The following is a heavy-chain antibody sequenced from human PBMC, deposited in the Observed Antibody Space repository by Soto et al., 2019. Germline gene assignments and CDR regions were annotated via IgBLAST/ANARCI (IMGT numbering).Heavy chain of an antibody. V-gene: IGHV3-23*01. Sequence: EVQLLESGGGLVQPGGSLRLSCAASGFTFSNYAMSWVRQAPGKGLEWVSGISDSGGSTYYADSVKGRFTISRDNSKNTVILQLSSLRADDTAIYYCASRRYYDSRGYYYYYFDYWGQGTLVTVSP. D-gene: IGHD3-22*01. CDR2: ISDSGGST. CDR3: ASRRYYDSRGYYYYYFDY. J-gene: IGHJ4*02. CDR1: GFTFSNYA.